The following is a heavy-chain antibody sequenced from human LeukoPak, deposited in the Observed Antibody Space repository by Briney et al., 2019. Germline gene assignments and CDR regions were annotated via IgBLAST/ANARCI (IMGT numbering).Heavy chain of an antibody. CDR1: GFTFSSYG. J-gene: IGHJ4*02. V-gene: IGHV3-30*18. CDR2: ISYDGSNK. D-gene: IGHD3-16*01. Sequence: GGSLRLSCAASGFTFSSYGMHWVRQAPGKGLEWVAVISYDGSNKYYADSVKGRFTISRDNSKNTLYLQMNSLRAEDTAVYYCAKIKLSRGIYFDYWGQGTLVTVSS. CDR3: AKIKLSRGIYFDY.